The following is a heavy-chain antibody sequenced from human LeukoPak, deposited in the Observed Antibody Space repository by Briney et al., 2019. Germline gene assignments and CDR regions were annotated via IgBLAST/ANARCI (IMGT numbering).Heavy chain of an antibody. CDR1: GGSISGYY. V-gene: IGHV4-59*01. J-gene: IGHJ4*02. CDR3: ARESGYFDY. D-gene: IGHD2-15*01. CDR2: IYYSGST. Sequence: KPSETLSLTCTVSGGSISGYYWSWIRQPPGKGLEWIGYIYYSGSTNYNPSLKSRVTISVDTSKNQFSLKLSSVTAADTAVYYCARESGYFDYWGQGTLVTVSS.